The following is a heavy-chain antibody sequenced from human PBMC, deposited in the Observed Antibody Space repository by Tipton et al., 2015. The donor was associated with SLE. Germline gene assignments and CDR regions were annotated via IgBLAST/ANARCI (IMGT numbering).Heavy chain of an antibody. D-gene: IGHD2-15*01. CDR3: ARDGGCSGGSCFDY. V-gene: IGHV4-39*07. Sequence: TLSLTCTVSGGSISSSSYYWGWLRQPPGKGLEWIGRIYYSGSTYYNPSLKSRVTISVDTSKNQFSLKLSSVTAADTAVYYRARDGGCSGGSCFDYWGQGTLVTVSS. J-gene: IGHJ4*02. CDR1: GGSISSSSYY. CDR2: IYYSGST.